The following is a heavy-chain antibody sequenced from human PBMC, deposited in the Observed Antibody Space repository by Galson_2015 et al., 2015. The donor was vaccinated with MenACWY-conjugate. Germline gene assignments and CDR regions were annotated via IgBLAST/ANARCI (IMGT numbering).Heavy chain of an antibody. D-gene: IGHD4-17*01. CDR3: ASRDGLDYFDY. CDR2: IHYSGST. V-gene: IGHV4-39*07. J-gene: IGHJ4*02. CDR1: GASISSSTYY. Sequence: SETLSLTCTVSGASISSSTYYWGWIRQPPGKGLEWIGSIHYSGSTYYNPSLKSRVTISVDTSKNQFSLKLSSVTAADTAVYYCASRDGLDYFDYWGQGTLVTVSS.